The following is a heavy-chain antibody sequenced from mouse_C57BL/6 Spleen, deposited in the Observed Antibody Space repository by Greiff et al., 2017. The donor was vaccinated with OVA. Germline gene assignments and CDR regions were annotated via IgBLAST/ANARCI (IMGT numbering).Heavy chain of an antibody. CDR2: ISSGGDYI. D-gene: IGHD2-3*01. Sequence: EVKLMESGEGLVKPGGSLKLSCAASGFTFSSYAMSWVRQTPEKRLEWVAYISSGGDYIYYADTVKGRFTISRDNARNTLYLQMSSLKSEDTAMYYCTRDDGPWYFDVWGTGTTVTVSS. V-gene: IGHV5-9-1*02. CDR1: GFTFSSYA. J-gene: IGHJ1*03. CDR3: TRDDGPWYFDV.